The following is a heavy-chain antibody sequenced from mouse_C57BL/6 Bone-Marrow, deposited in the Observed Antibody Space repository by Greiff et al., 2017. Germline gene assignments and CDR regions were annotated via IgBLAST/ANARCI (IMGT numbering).Heavy chain of an antibody. Sequence: EVKLVESGGGLVKPGGSLKLSCAASGFTFSDYGMHWVRQAPEKGLEWVAYISSGSSTIYYADTVQGRFTISRDNAKNTLFLQMTSLRSEDTAMYYCARGTYYDYPYYYAMDYWGQGTSVTVSS. CDR1: GFTFSDYG. J-gene: IGHJ4*01. D-gene: IGHD2-4*01. CDR2: ISSGSSTI. V-gene: IGHV5-17*01. CDR3: ARGTYYDYPYYYAMDY.